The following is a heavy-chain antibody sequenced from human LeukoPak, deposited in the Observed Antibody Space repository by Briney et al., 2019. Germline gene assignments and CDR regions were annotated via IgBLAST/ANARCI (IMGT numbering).Heavy chain of an antibody. CDR2: IYYGGST. V-gene: IGHV4-39*01. D-gene: IGHD3-9*01. CDR3: ARLSPYYDILTGYATPSFYYYYYMDV. Sequence: SETLSLTCTVSGGSISSSSYYWGWIRQPPGKGLEWIGSIYYGGSTYYNPSLKSRVTISVDTSKNQFSLKLSSVTAADTAVYYCARLSPYYDILTGYATPSFYYYYYMDVWGKGTTVTVSS. J-gene: IGHJ6*03. CDR1: GGSISSSSYY.